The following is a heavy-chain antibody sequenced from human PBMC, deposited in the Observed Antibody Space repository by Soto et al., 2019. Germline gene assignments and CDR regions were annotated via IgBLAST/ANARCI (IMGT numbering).Heavy chain of an antibody. Sequence: PXESLSLPCTVSGDSISTFYWGWMRQSPGKELGWIGYVYYTGSTNYNPSPKGRVTISVDRSKNQFSLKLTSANAADTAVYYCARGRTVRNYADDSSDYFYFFDDWGQGTQVTVSS. J-gene: IGHJ4*02. CDR1: GDSISTFY. D-gene: IGHD3-22*01. CDR3: ARGRTVRNYADDSSDYFYFFDD. V-gene: IGHV4-59*01. CDR2: VYYTGST.